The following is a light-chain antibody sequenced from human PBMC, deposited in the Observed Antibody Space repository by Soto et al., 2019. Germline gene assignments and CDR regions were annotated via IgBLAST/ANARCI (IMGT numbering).Light chain of an antibody. J-gene: IGKJ1*01. CDR2: DAS. Sequence: EIVLPQSHATLSLSPGESAPLSCRASQSVSSYLAWYQQKPGQAPSLLIYDASNRATGIPDTFSGGGSGTDFTLPISRLEPQDFAVYYCQNYGSNWHRTCGQGTTGDIK. V-gene: IGKV3-11*01. CDR3: QNYGSNWHRT. CDR1: QSVSSY.